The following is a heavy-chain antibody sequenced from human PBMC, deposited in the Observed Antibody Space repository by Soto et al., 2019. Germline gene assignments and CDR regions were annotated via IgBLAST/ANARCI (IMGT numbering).Heavy chain of an antibody. D-gene: IGHD2-15*01. Sequence: ASVKVSCKASGYTFSSYDINWVRQATGQGLEWMGWMNPRGGSTTYAQNFQDRVTMTRDTSSSTVYMELSSLRSEDTAVYYCARGGGFSPYYYNLDVWGQGTTVTVSS. CDR3: ARGGGFSPYYYNLDV. J-gene: IGHJ6*02. V-gene: IGHV1-8*01. CDR1: GYTFSSYD. CDR2: MNPRGGST.